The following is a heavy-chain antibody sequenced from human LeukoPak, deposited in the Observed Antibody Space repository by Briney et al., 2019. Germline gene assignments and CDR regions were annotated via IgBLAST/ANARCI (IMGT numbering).Heavy chain of an antibody. CDR3: ARLPGVGYCSSTSCYALDAFDI. D-gene: IGHD2-2*01. CDR1: GGSITNYY. V-gene: IGHV4-59*01. J-gene: IGHJ3*02. CDR2: IFYSGNT. Sequence: PSETLSLTCTVSGGSITNYYWNWLRQPPEMGLEWIGYIFYSGNTNYNPSLKRRLTISVDTSKNQLSLKLSSVTAADTAVYYCARLPGVGYCSSTSCYALDAFDIWGQGTMVTVSS.